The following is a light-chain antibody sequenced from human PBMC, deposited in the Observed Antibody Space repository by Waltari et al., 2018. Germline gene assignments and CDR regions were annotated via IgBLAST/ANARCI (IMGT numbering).Light chain of an antibody. CDR1: QGITND. Sequence: DIQMTQSPSSLSASVGDRVTITCRASQGITNDLAWYQQKPGETPKLLIFEASSLQSGIPSRFSGSVSGTDFTLTISSLQSEDFATYYCQHYYSSPHNFGQGT. J-gene: IGKJ2*01. CDR2: EAS. CDR3: QHYYSSPHN. V-gene: IGKV1-NL1*01.